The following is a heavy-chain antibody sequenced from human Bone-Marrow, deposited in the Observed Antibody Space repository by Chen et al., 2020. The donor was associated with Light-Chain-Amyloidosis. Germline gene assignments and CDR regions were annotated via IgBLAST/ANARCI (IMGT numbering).Heavy chain of an antibody. CDR2: INPNSGGT. J-gene: IGHJ6*02. CDR3: ARGEVTTSFYYYGMDV. V-gene: IGHV1-2*04. D-gene: IGHD4-17*01. CDR1: GGTFSSYA. Sequence: QVQLVQSGAEVKKPGSSVKVSCKASGGTFSSYAISWVRQAPGQGLEWMGWINPNSGGTNYAQKFQGWVTMTRDTSISTAYMELSRLRSDDTAVYYCARGEVTTSFYYYGMDVWGQGTTVTVSS.